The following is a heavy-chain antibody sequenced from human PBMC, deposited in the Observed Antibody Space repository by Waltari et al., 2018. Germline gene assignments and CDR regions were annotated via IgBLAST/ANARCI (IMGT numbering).Heavy chain of an antibody. J-gene: IGHJ3*02. CDR1: GASISGNSYF. CDR2: IYYSGST. D-gene: IGHD1-1*01. V-gene: IGHV4-39*02. CDR3: ARDRGGNWNGQGDAFDI. Sequence: QLQLQQSGPGLVKPSETLSLTCNVAGASISGNSYFWGWIRPPPDKGLAWIGSIYYSGSTYYKPSLKSRVTISVDTSKNQFSLNLSSVTAADTAVYYCARDRGGNWNGQGDAFDIWGQGTMVTVSS.